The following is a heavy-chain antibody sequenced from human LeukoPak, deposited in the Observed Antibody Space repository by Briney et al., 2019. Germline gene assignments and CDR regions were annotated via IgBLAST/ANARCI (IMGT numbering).Heavy chain of an antibody. J-gene: IGHJ4*02. CDR3: ASIAAAGSSFDY. CDR2: ISYDGSNK. CDR1: GFTFSSYA. D-gene: IGHD6-13*01. Sequence: WGSLRLSCAASGFTFSSYAMHWVRQAPGKGLEWVAVISYDGSNKYYADSVKGRFTISRDNSKNTLYLQMNSLRAEDTAVYYCASIAAAGSSFDYWGQGTLVTVSS. V-gene: IGHV3-30*01.